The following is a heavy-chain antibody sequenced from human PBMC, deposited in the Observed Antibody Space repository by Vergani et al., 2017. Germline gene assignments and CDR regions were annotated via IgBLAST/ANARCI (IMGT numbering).Heavy chain of an antibody. Sequence: QGQLVESGGGVVQPGGSLRLSCAASGFTFSSYGMHWVRQAPGKGLEWVAFIRYDGSNKYYADSVKGRFTISRDNSKNTLYLQMNSLRAEDTAVYYSAKDXVPYDSLTGYELDYWGQGTLVTVSS. CDR1: GFTFSSYG. D-gene: IGHD3-9*01. CDR3: AKDXVPYDSLTGYELDY. V-gene: IGHV3-30*02. CDR2: IRYDGSNK. J-gene: IGHJ4*02.